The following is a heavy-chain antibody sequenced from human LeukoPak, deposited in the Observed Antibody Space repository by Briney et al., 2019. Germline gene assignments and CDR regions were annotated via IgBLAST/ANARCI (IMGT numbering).Heavy chain of an antibody. J-gene: IGHJ3*02. V-gene: IGHV1-46*01. Sequence: ASVKVSCKASGYTFTSYYMHWVRQAPGQGLEWMGIINPSGGSTSYAQKFQGRVTMTRDMSTSTVYMELSSLRSDDTAVYYCATRGTGAVAFDMWGQGTMVTVSS. D-gene: IGHD1-1*01. CDR1: GYTFTSYY. CDR3: ATRGTGAVAFDM. CDR2: INPSGGST.